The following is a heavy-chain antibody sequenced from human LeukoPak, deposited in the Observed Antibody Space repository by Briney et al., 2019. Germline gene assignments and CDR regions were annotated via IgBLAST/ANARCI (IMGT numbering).Heavy chain of an antibody. CDR2: INPSGGST. V-gene: IGHV1-46*01. Sequence: ASVKVSCKASGGTFSSYAISWVRQAPGQGLEWMGIINPSGGSTSYAQKFQGRVTMTRDTSTSTVYMELSSLRSEDTAVYYCARGGGATEPGEYYYGMDVWGQGTTVTVSS. CDR3: ARGGGATEPGEYYYGMDV. CDR1: GGTFSSYA. D-gene: IGHD1-26*01. J-gene: IGHJ6*02.